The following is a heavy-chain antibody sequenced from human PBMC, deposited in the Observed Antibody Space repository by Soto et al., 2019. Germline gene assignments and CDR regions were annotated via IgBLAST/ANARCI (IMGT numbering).Heavy chain of an antibody. V-gene: IGHV4-59*01. CDR1: GGSISSYY. CDR2: IYYSGST. Sequence: ETLSLTFTVSGGSISSYYWSWIRQPPGKGLEWIGYIYYSGSTNYNPSLKSRVTISVDTSKNQFSLKLSSVTAADTAVYYCARTKDIVVVPAATWFDLWGQGLLVTVSS. CDR3: ARTKDIVVVPAATWFDL. J-gene: IGHJ5*02. D-gene: IGHD2-2*01.